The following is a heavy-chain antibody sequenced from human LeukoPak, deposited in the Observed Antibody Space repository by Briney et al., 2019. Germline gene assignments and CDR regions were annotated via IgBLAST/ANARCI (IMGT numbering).Heavy chain of an antibody. J-gene: IGHJ3*02. CDR2: ISGSGGST. V-gene: IGHV3-23*01. D-gene: IGHD3-3*01. CDR1: GFTFSSYA. Sequence: GGSLRLSCAASGFTFSSYAMSWVRQAPGKGLEWVPAISGSGGSTYYADSVKGRFTISRDNSKNTLYLQMNSLRAKDTAVYYCAKVDYDFWSGYYLKQNDAFDIWGQGTMVTVSS. CDR3: AKVDYDFWSGYYLKQNDAFDI.